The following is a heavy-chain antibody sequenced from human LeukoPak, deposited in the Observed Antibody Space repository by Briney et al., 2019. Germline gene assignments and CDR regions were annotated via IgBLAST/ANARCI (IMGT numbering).Heavy chain of an antibody. CDR1: GGSITFGSYY. CDR3: ARARVIPASFDD. Sequence: SQALSLTCTVSGGSITFGSYYWTWIRQPAGKGLEWTGRTYTSGRTFYNPSLKSRVTISMDTSMNQFSLRLNSVTAADTAVYYCARARVIPASFDDWGQGALVTVSS. J-gene: IGHJ4*02. CDR2: TYTSGRT. V-gene: IGHV4-61*02. D-gene: IGHD3-16*02.